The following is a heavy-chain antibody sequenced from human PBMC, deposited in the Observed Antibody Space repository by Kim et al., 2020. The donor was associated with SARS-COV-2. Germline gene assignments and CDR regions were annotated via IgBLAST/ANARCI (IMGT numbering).Heavy chain of an antibody. CDR1: GFTFSSYG. V-gene: IGHV3-30*18. CDR2: ISYDGSNK. Sequence: GGSLRLSCAASGFTFSSYGMHWVRQAPGKGLEWVAVISYDGSNKYYADSVKGRFTISRDNSKNTLYLQMNSLRAEDTAVYYCAKDYFLPLYDSSGYYYGVAFDIWGQGTMVTVSS. J-gene: IGHJ3*02. CDR3: AKDYFLPLYDSSGYYYGVAFDI. D-gene: IGHD3-22*01.